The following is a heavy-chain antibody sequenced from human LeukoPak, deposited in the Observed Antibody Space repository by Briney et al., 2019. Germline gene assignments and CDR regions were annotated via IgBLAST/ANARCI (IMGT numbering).Heavy chain of an antibody. Sequence: PSETLSLTCTVSGGSVSSGSYYWSWIRQPPGKGLEWIGYIYYSGSTNYNPSLKSRVTISVDTSKDQFSLKLSSVTAADTAVYYCARDRDRYFDYWGQGTLVTVSS. J-gene: IGHJ4*02. CDR3: ARDRDRYFDY. V-gene: IGHV4-61*01. CDR2: IYYSGST. CDR1: GGSVSSGSYY.